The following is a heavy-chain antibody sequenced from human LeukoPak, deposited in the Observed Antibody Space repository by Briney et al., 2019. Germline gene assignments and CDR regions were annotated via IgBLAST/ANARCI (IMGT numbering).Heavy chain of an antibody. V-gene: IGHV1-69*01. D-gene: IGHD1-26*01. J-gene: IGHJ3*02. CDR1: GGTFSSYA. CDR3: ARDVGATTGAAFDI. CDR2: IIPIFGTA. Sequence: SVKVSCKASGGTFSSYAISWVRQAPGQGLEWMGGIIPIFGTANYAQKFQGRVTITADEFTSTAYMELSSLRSEDTAVYYCARDVGATTGAAFDIWGQGTMVTVSS.